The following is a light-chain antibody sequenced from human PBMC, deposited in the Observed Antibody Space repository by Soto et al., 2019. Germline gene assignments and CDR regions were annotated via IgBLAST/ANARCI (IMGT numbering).Light chain of an antibody. CDR1: QSISNW. CDR2: KAS. Sequence: DIQMTQSPSTLSGSVGDRVTITCRASQSISNWLAWYQQKPGKAPKLLIGKASTLKSRVPSRFSGSGSGTEFNLTISSLQSEDFAIYYCQQYNKWPLTFGGGTKVDIK. V-gene: IGKV1-5*03. J-gene: IGKJ4*01. CDR3: QQYNKWPLT.